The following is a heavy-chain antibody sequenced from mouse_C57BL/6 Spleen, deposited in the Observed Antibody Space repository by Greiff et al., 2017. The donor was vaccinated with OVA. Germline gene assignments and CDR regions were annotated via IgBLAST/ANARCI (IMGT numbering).Heavy chain of an antibody. D-gene: IGHD2-4*01. CDR3: ARGYDYDGHYFDY. J-gene: IGHJ2*01. Sequence: DVQLQESGGGLVKPGGSLKLSCAASGFTFSDYGMHWVRQAPEKGLEWVAYISSGSSTIYYADTVKGRFTISRDNAKNTLFLQMTSLRSEDTAMYYCARGYDYDGHYFDYWGQGTTLTVSS. V-gene: IGHV5-17*01. CDR2: ISSGSSTI. CDR1: GFTFSDYG.